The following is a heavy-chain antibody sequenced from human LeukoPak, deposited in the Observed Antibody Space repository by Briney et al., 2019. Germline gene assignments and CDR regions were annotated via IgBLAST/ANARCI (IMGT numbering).Heavy chain of an antibody. J-gene: IGHJ4*02. CDR1: GFILRSYS. CDR3: TRGQQLDY. CDR2: SSSSGNYI. V-gene: IGHV3-21*01. Sequence: PGGSLRLSCAASGFILRSYSMSWVRQAPGKGVEWVAFSSSSGNYIYYADSVKGRFIISRDNAKSSLDLQLNSLRAEDTALYYWTRGQQLDYWGQGILVTVSS. D-gene: IGHD6-13*01.